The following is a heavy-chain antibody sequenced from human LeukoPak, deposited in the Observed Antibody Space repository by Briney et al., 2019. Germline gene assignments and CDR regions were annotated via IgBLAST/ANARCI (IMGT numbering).Heavy chain of an antibody. J-gene: IGHJ4*02. Sequence: PSETLSLTCTVSGSSISSYYWSWIRQPPGKGLEWIGYIYYSGSTNYNPSLKSRVTISVDTSKNQFSLKLSSVTAADTAVYYCARDAHRRGCSYGYDYWGQGTLVTVSS. CDR1: GSSISSYY. D-gene: IGHD5-18*01. CDR2: IYYSGST. CDR3: ARDAHRRGCSYGYDY. V-gene: IGHV4-59*01.